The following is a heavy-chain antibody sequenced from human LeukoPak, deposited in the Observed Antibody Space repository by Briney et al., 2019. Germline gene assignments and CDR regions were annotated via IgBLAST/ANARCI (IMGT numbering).Heavy chain of an antibody. CDR1: GGSISSYY. D-gene: IGHD2-21*02. CDR3: ARHVSSDSPNDY. V-gene: IGHV4-59*08. CDR2: IYYSGTT. J-gene: IGHJ4*02. Sequence: SETLSLTCTVSGGSISSYYWSWIRQPPGKGLEWIGSIYYSGTTHYNPSLKSRVSISVDTSKNQFSLNLSYVTAADTAVYYCARHVSSDSPNDYWGQGALVTVSS.